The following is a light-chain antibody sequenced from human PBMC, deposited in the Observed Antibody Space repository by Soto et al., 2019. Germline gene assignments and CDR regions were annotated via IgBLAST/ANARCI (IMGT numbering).Light chain of an antibody. V-gene: IGKV3-11*01. CDR1: QSVSSY. CDR3: QQRSNWPGFT. CDR2: DAS. J-gene: IGKJ4*01. Sequence: IVLTQSPATLSLSPGERAPLSCRASQSVSSYLAWYQQKPAQAPRLLIHDASNRATGIPARFSGSGSGTDFTLPISSLETEDFAAYYCQQRSNWPGFTFGGGTKVDNK.